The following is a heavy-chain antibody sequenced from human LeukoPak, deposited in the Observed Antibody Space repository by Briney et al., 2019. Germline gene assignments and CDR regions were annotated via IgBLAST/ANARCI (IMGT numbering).Heavy chain of an antibody. V-gene: IGHV4-59*08. D-gene: IGHD3-10*01. CDR1: GGSISSYY. Sequence: SETLSLTCTVSGGSISSYYWSWIRQPPGKGLEWIGYIYYSGSTNYNPSLKSRVTISVDTSKNQFSLKLSSVTAADTAVYYCARQARFGELSYWGQGTLVTVSS. J-gene: IGHJ4*02. CDR3: ARQARFGELSY. CDR2: IYYSGST.